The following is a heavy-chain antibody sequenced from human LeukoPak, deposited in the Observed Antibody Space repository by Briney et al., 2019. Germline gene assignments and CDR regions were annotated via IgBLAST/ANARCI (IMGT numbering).Heavy chain of an antibody. CDR2: ISGSGGST. D-gene: IGHD4-23*01. Sequence: GGSLRLSCAASGFTFSSYAMSWVRQAPGKGLEWVSAISGSGGSTYYADSVKGRFTISRDNSKSTLYLQMNSLRAEDTAVYYCAKASLRWMEGGGYFDYWGQGTLVTVSS. CDR3: AKASLRWMEGGGYFDY. CDR1: GFTFSSYA. J-gene: IGHJ4*02. V-gene: IGHV3-23*01.